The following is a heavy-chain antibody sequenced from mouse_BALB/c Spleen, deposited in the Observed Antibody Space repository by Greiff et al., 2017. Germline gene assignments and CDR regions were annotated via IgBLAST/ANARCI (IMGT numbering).Heavy chain of an antibody. J-gene: IGHJ3*01. D-gene: IGHD2-1*01. CDR1: GYTFTDYY. CDR3: ARGGNYGFAY. V-gene: IGHV1S29*02. CDR2: IYPYNGGT. Sequence: VQLQQSGPELVKPGASVKISCKASGYTFTDYYMHWVKQSHGKRLEWIGYIYPYNGGTGYNQKFKSKATLTVDNSSSTAYMELRSLTSEDSAVYYCARGGNYGFAYWGQGTQVTVSA.